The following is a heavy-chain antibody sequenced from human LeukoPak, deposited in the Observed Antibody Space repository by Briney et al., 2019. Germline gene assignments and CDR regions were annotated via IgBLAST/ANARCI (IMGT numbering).Heavy chain of an antibody. CDR3: AKNLRLIAAAGSGGGY. D-gene: IGHD6-13*01. V-gene: IGHV3-30*02. J-gene: IGHJ4*02. CDR1: GFNFRGYG. CDR2: IRYDGSNK. Sequence: GRSLRLSCETSGFNFRGYGMHWVRQAPGKGLEWVAFIRYDGSNKYYADSVKGRFTISRDNSKNTLYLQMNSLRAEDTAVYYCAKNLRLIAAAGSGGGYWGQGTLVTVSS.